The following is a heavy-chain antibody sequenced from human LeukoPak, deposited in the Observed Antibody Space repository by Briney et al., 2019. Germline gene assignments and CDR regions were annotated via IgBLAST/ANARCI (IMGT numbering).Heavy chain of an antibody. Sequence: GGSLRLSCAVSGFTFSSYAMHGVRQAPGNGLDWVAVISFDGTNKYYAASVKGRFTMSRDNSKNTLYVQINSLSPEDTAVYSCARGGGTTDSAWYGYYFDHWGQGTLVTVSS. J-gene: IGHJ4*02. CDR1: GFTFSSYA. CDR3: ARGGGTTDSAWYGYYFDH. D-gene: IGHD6-19*01. CDR2: ISFDGTNK. V-gene: IGHV3-30*04.